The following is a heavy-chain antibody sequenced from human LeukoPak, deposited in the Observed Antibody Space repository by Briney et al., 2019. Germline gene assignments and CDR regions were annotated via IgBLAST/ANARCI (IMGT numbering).Heavy chain of an antibody. Sequence: GESLKISCKGSGYSFTSYWIGRVRQVPGKGLEWMGIIYPGDSDTRYSPSFQGQVTISADKSISTAYLQWSSLKASDTAMYYCARLDQPYYYDSSGYTYYFDYWGQGTLVTVSS. V-gene: IGHV5-51*01. J-gene: IGHJ4*02. CDR1: GYSFTSYW. D-gene: IGHD3-22*01. CDR3: ARLDQPYYYDSSGYTYYFDY. CDR2: IYPGDSDT.